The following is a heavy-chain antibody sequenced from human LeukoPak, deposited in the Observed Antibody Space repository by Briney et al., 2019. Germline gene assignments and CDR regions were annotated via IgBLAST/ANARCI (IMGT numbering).Heavy chain of an antibody. D-gene: IGHD1-26*01. CDR1: GGTFSSYA. CDR3: AVYSGSYLGFDY. J-gene: IGHJ4*02. V-gene: IGHV1-69*13. Sequence: ASVKVSCKASGGTFSSYAISWVRQAPGQGLEWMGGIIPIFGTANYAQKFQGRVTITADESTSTACMELSSLRSEDTAVYYCAVYSGSYLGFDYWGQGTLVTVSS. CDR2: IIPIFGTA.